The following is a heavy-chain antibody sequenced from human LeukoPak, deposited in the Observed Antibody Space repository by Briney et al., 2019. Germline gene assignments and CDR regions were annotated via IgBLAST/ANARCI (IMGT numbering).Heavy chain of an antibody. J-gene: IGHJ6*02. V-gene: IGHV1-69*13. CDR3: ARDSTDTSWYYGMDV. CDR2: IIPIFGTA. CDR1: GGTFSSYA. Sequence: SVKVSCKASGGTFSSYAISWVRQAPGQGLEWMGGIIPIFGTANYAQKFQGRVTITADESTSTAYMELSSLRPEDTAVYYCARDSTDTSWYYGMDVWGQGTTVTVSS. D-gene: IGHD5-18*01.